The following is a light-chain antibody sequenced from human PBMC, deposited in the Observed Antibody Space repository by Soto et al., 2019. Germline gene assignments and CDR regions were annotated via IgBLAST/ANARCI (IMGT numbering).Light chain of an antibody. CDR1: NSDIGTYNY. V-gene: IGLV2-14*01. Sequence: QSVLPQPASVSGSPGQSITISCTGSNSDIGTYNYVSWYQQLPGKAPKLVISEVSNRPSGISGRFSGSKSGNAASLTISGLQAEDEATYYCSSYTSTSTLYVFGPGTKVTVL. CDR3: SSYTSTSTLYV. J-gene: IGLJ1*01. CDR2: EVS.